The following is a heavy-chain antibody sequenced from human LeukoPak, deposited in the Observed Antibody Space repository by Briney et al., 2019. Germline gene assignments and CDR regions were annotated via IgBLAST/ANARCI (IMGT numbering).Heavy chain of an antibody. V-gene: IGHV3-9*01. CDR2: ISWNSGSI. CDR3: AKDMRHIAVAGFDY. J-gene: IGHJ4*02. Sequence: PGGSLRLSCAASGFTFDDYAMHWVRQAPGKGLEWVSGISWNSGSIGYADSVKGRFTISRDNAKNSLYLQMNSLRAEDTALYYCAKDMRHIAVAGFDYWGQGTLVTVSS. CDR1: GFTFDDYA. D-gene: IGHD6-19*01.